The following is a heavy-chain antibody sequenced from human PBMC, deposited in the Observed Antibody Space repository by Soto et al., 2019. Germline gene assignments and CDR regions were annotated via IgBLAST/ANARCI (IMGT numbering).Heavy chain of an antibody. Sequence: GGSLRLSCGASGFTFTNYALSWVRQAPGKGLEWVSSISGSGTDTKYADSVKGRFTISRDNSKNALSLQMNSPRADDTAVYFCAKGYNNYFFDYWGQGTLVTVSS. V-gene: IGHV3-23*01. D-gene: IGHD4-4*01. J-gene: IGHJ4*02. CDR3: AKGYNNYFFDY. CDR2: ISGSGTDT. CDR1: GFTFTNYA.